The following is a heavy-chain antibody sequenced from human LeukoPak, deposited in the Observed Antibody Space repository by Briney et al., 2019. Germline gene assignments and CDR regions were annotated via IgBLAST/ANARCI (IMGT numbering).Heavy chain of an antibody. Sequence: SETLSLTCAVYGGSFSGYYWSWIRQPPGKGLEWIGEINHSGSTNYNPSLKSRVTISVDTSKNQFSLKLSSVTAADTAVYYCARGGPVVDTAMGYFDYWGQGTLVTVSS. CDR2: INHSGST. D-gene: IGHD5-18*01. CDR3: ARGGPVVDTAMGYFDY. V-gene: IGHV4-34*01. J-gene: IGHJ4*02. CDR1: GGSFSGYY.